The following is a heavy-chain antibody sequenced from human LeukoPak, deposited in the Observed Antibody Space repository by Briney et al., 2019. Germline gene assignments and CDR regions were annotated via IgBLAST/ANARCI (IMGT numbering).Heavy chain of an antibody. J-gene: IGHJ4*02. Sequence: GGSLRLSCAASGFTFSSYAMHWVRQAPGKGLEWVAVISYDGSNKYYADSVKGRFTISRDNSKNTLYLQMNSLRAEDTAVYYCARDNYYDSSGYSGTRHDYWGQGTLVTVSS. V-gene: IGHV3-30-3*01. CDR1: GFTFSSYA. CDR3: ARDNYYDSSGYSGTRHDY. CDR2: ISYDGSNK. D-gene: IGHD3-22*01.